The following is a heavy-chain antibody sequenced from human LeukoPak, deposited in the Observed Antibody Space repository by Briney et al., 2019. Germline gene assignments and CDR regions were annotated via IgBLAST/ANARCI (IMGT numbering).Heavy chain of an antibody. D-gene: IGHD7-27*01. V-gene: IGHV4-38-2*02. J-gene: IGHJ4*02. CDR1: GYSISSGYY. Sequence: PSETLSLTCTVSGYSISSGYYWGWIRQPPGKGLEWIGYIYHTGSTSYSPSLKSRVTISADTSQNQFSLKLSSVTAADTAVYCCASRKLGNDYWGQGTLVTVSS. CDR3: ASRKLGNDY. CDR2: IYHTGST.